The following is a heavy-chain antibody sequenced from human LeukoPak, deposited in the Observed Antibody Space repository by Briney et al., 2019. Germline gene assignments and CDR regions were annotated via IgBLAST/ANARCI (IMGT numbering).Heavy chain of an antibody. V-gene: IGHV3-53*01. J-gene: IGHJ3*02. CDR2: IYSGGST. CDR3: ARDSSGWYGTRAFDT. Sequence: GGSLRLSCAASGFTVSSNYMSWVRQAQGKGLEWVSVIYSGGSTYYADSVKGRFTISRDNSKNTLYLQMNSLRAEDTAVYYCARDSSGWYGTRAFDTWGQGTMVTVSS. D-gene: IGHD6-19*01. CDR1: GFTVSSNY.